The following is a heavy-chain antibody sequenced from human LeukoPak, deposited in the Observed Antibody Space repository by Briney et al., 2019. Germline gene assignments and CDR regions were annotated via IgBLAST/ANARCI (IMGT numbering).Heavy chain of an antibody. D-gene: IGHD6-19*01. V-gene: IGHV4-38-2*02. CDR3: ARVRVIGAVAGKYYFDY. CDR1: DYSVSDGYS. J-gene: IGHJ4*02. CDR2: IYHSGST. Sequence: PSETLSLTCTVSDYSVSDGYSWGWIRQPPGKGLEWIGHIYHSGSTYYNPSLKSRVTISVDTSKNQFSLELSSVTAADTAVYYCARVRVIGAVAGKYYFDYWGQGTLVTVSS.